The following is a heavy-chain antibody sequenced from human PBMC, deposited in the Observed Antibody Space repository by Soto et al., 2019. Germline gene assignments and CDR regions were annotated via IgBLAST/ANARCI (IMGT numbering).Heavy chain of an antibody. CDR2: IDPSDSYT. J-gene: IGHJ6*02. D-gene: IGHD3-9*01. CDR1: GYSFTSYW. V-gene: IGHV5-10-1*01. CDR3: ARLVRSFGYYYGMDV. Sequence: RGESLKISCKGSGYSFTSYWISWVRQMPGKGLEWMGRIDPSDSYTNYSPSFQGHVTISADKSISTAYLQWSSLKASDTAMYYCARLVRSFGYYYGMDVWGQGTTVTVSS.